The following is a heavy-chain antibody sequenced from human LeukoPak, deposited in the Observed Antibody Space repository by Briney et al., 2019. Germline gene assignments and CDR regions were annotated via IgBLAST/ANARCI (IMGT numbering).Heavy chain of an antibody. CDR2: IYYSGST. CDR1: GGSLSSSSYY. Sequence: SETLSLTCSVSGGSLSSSSYYWGWVRQPPGKGLEWIGSIYYSGSTYYNPSLKSRVTISVDTSKNQFSLKLSSVTAADTAVYYCVRPDYGGNYDYWGQGTLVTVSS. D-gene: IGHD4-23*01. J-gene: IGHJ4*02. CDR3: VRPDYGGNYDY. V-gene: IGHV4-39*01.